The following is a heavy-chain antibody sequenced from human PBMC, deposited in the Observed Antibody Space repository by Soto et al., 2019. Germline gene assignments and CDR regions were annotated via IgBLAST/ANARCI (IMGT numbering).Heavy chain of an antibody. Sequence: GASVKVSCKASGYTFTTYDVSWVRQASGQGLEWMGWMNPSNGNTGYAQKFQGRVTMTRNTSISTVYMELSSVTAADTAVYYCARVAMVRGVSHFDYWGQGTLVTVSS. J-gene: IGHJ4*02. CDR1: GYTFTTYD. CDR3: ARVAMVRGVSHFDY. V-gene: IGHV1-8*02. CDR2: MNPSNGNT. D-gene: IGHD3-10*01.